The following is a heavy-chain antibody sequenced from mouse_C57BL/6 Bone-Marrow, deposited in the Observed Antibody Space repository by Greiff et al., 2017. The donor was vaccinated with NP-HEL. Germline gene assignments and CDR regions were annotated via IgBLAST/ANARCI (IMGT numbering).Heavy chain of an antibody. D-gene: IGHD2-4*01. J-gene: IGHJ3*01. CDR1: GFNIKDAY. CDR3: TTCDYDGAWFAY. CDR2: IDPENGDT. V-gene: IGHV14-4*01. Sequence: VQLKQSGAELVRPGASVKLSCTASGFNIKDAYMHGVKQRPEQGLGGIGWIDPENGDTEYASKFQGKATITADTSSNTAYLQLSSLTSEDTAVYYCTTCDYDGAWFAYWGQGTLVTVSA.